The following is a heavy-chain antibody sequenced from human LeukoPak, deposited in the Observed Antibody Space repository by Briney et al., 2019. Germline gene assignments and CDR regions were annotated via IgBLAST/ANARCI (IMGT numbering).Heavy chain of an antibody. J-gene: IGHJ4*02. CDR1: GYTFTGYY. D-gene: IGHD5-12*01. Sequence: ASVKVSCKASGYTFTGYYMHWVRQAPGQGLEWMGWINPNSGGTNYAQKFQGRVTMTRDTSVSTAYMELSRPRSDDTAVYYCARARGVREMATISNWGQGTLVTVSS. CDR3: ARARGVREMATISN. CDR2: INPNSGGT. V-gene: IGHV1-2*02.